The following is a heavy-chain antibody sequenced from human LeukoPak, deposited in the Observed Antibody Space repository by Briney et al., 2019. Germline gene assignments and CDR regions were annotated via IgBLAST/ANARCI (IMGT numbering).Heavy chain of an antibody. CDR1: GYTFTSYG. CDR3: ARASMYYYDSSGYYLQH. J-gene: IGHJ1*01. Sequence: GASVKVSCKASGYTFTSYGISWVRQAPGQGLEWMGWISAYNGNTNYAQKLQGRVTMTTDTSTNTAYMELRSLRSDDTAVYYCARASMYYYDSSGYYLQHWGQGTLVTVSS. CDR2: ISAYNGNT. D-gene: IGHD3-22*01. V-gene: IGHV1-18*01.